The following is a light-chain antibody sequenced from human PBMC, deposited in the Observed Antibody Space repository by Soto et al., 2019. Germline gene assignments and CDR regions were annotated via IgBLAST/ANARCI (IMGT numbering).Light chain of an antibody. CDR3: QQRSNWPPFT. Sequence: IVLTQSPATLSLSPGERATLSCRASQSVSSYLAWYQQKPGQAPRLLIYDASNRATGIPARSSGIGSGTDFTLTISSLEPEDFAVYDCQQRSNWPPFTFGPGTKVDIK. V-gene: IGKV3-11*01. J-gene: IGKJ3*01. CDR2: DAS. CDR1: QSVSSY.